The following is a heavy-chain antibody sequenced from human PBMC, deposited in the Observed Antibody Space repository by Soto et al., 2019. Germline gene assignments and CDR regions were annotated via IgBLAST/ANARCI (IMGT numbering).Heavy chain of an antibody. CDR3: ARDDNPDY. V-gene: IGHV3-74*01. CDR1: GFTFNTYW. D-gene: IGHD1-20*01. J-gene: IGHJ4*02. CDR2: LNGDGSTI. Sequence: DVQLVESGGGLVQPGGSLRLSCAASGFTFNTYWMHCVRQAPGKGLIWVSRLNGDGSTIDYADSVKGRFTMSRDNAKSTVYLQMHSLRAEDTAVYYCARDDNPDYWGQGTLVTVSS.